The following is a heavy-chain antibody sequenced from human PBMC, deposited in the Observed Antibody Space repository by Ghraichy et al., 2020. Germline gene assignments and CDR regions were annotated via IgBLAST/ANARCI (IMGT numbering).Heavy chain of an antibody. D-gene: IGHD3-22*01. CDR1: GFRFSESA. Sequence: LSLTCAASGFRFSESAMHWVRQAPAKGLEWVAFVWSDGNNKFYGDSVKGRFTISKDNSKNTVYLQTDSLRVEDTAVYHCTRDPPSSGYAFETWGPGTMVTVSS. CDR3: TRDPPSSGYAFET. V-gene: IGHV3-33*01. CDR2: VWSDGNNK. J-gene: IGHJ3*02.